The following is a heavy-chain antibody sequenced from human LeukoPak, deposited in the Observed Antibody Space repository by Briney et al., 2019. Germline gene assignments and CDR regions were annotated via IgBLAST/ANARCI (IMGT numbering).Heavy chain of an antibody. CDR3: ARDQDWAFDY. Sequence: GGSLRLSCVASGFTFNIHWMTWVRQAPGKGLEWVSYISGSSTTIDYADSAKGRFIISRDNAKKSLYLQMNNLRAEDTAVYYCARDQDWAFDYWGQGILVTVSS. CDR2: ISGSSTTI. D-gene: IGHD3/OR15-3a*01. V-gene: IGHV3-48*01. CDR1: GFTFNIHW. J-gene: IGHJ4*02.